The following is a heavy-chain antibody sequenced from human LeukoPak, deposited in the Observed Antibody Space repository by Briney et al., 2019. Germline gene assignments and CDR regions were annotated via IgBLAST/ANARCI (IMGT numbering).Heavy chain of an antibody. D-gene: IGHD3-22*01. V-gene: IGHV3-48*03. CDR2: ISSSGSTI. J-gene: IGHJ4*02. Sequence: GGSLRLSCAASGFTFSSYEMNWVRQAPGKGLEWVSYISSSGSTIYYADSVKGRFTISGDNAKNSLYLQMNSLRAEDTAVYYCARDTYYYDSSGYYLVYFDYWGQGTLVTVSS. CDR3: ARDTYYYDSSGYYLVYFDY. CDR1: GFTFSSYE.